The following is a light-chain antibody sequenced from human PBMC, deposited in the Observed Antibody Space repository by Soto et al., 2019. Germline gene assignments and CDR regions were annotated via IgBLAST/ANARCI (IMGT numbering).Light chain of an antibody. J-gene: IGKJ5*01. CDR2: DAS. V-gene: IGKV3-11*01. CDR3: RQRRSWPPIT. Sequence: EIVLTQSPATLSLFPGDRATLSCRVSESTGNSLNWYQQKPGQPPKLLIYDASNRAAGIPARFSGSGSGTAFTLTISSLEAEDFAIYYCRQRRSWPPITFGQGTRLEIK. CDR1: ESTGNS.